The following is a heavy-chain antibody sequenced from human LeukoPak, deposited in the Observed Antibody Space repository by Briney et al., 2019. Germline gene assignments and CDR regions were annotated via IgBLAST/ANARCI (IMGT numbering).Heavy chain of an antibody. CDR3: ARDARDYFDY. CDR1: GFTFSSYS. CDR2: ISSSSSYI. Sequence: PGGSLRLSCAASGFTFSSYSMNWVRQAPGKGLEWVSSISSSSSYIYYADSVKGRFTISRDNAENSLYLQMNSLRAEDTAVYYCARDARDYFDYWGQGTLVTVSS. J-gene: IGHJ4*02. V-gene: IGHV3-21*01.